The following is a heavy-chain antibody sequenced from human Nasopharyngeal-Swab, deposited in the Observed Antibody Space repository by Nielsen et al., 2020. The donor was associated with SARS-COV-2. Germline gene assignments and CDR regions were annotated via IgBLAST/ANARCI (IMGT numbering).Heavy chain of an antibody. CDR3: ARSVSDYTNNDRFDYFDP. Sequence: SETLSLTCTVSGGSINSNYWTWIRQSPGKGLEWIGYIYYTGSTNSNLSLKTRVSISVDTSRNQFSLRLSSVTAADTAVYYCARSVSDYTNNDRFDYFDPWGQGSLVTVSS. CDR1: GGSINSNY. CDR2: IYYTGST. V-gene: IGHV4-59*01. J-gene: IGHJ5*02. D-gene: IGHD4-11*01.